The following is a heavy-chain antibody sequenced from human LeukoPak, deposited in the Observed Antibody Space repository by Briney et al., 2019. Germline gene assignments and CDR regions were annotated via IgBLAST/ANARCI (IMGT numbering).Heavy chain of an antibody. Sequence: GGSLRHSCAASVFTVSINYMSWGRQAPGKGLEWVSVIYSGGSTYYADSVKGRFTISRDNAKNTLYLQMNSLRAEDTAVYYCARDRGSQHYRLYKWGQGTLVTVSS. V-gene: IGHV3-53*01. CDR1: VFTVSINY. J-gene: IGHJ4*02. CDR2: IYSGGST. CDR3: ARDRGSQHYRLYK. D-gene: IGHD5/OR15-5a*01.